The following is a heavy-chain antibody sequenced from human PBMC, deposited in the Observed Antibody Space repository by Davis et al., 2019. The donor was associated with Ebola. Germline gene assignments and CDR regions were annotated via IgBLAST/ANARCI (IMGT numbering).Heavy chain of an antibody. CDR3: AELHSSSSHI. Sequence: GESLKISCAVSGFTVSNNYMSWVRQAPGKGLEWVAAIYGGGNTYYADSVRGRFTISRDNSTNTLYLQMNSLRAEDTALYYCAELHSSSSHIWGQGTLVTVSS. CDR2: IYGGGNT. J-gene: IGHJ4*02. CDR1: GFTVSNNY. D-gene: IGHD6-6*01. V-gene: IGHV3-53*01.